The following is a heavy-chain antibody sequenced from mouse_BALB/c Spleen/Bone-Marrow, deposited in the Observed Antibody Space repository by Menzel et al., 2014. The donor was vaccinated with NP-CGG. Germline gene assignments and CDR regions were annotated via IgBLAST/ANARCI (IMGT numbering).Heavy chain of an antibody. CDR3: AREKYGNYYAMDY. J-gene: IGHJ4*01. V-gene: IGHV2-6-7*01. Sequence: VKLVESGPGLVAPSQSLSITCTVSGFSLTGFGINWIRQPPGKGLEWLGMIWGDGTTDYSSALKSRLSIKKDNSKSQVFLKMNSLQAGDTARYYCAREKYGNYYAMDYWGQGTSVTVSS. CDR1: GFSLTGFG. CDR2: IWGDGTT. D-gene: IGHD2-10*02.